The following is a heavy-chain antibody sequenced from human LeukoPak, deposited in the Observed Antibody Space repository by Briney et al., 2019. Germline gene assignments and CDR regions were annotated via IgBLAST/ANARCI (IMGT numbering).Heavy chain of an antibody. CDR1: GYSFTNYW. CDR2: IYPDDSDT. D-gene: IGHD6-19*01. V-gene: IGHV5-51*01. J-gene: IGHJ4*02. CDR3: ARLLDSSGWYWKY. Sequence: GESLKISCKGSGYSFTNYWIAWVRQMPGKGLEWMGIIYPDDSDTTYSPSFQGRATISADKSISTAYLQWSSLQASDTGMYYCARLLDSSGWYWKYWGQGTLVTVSS.